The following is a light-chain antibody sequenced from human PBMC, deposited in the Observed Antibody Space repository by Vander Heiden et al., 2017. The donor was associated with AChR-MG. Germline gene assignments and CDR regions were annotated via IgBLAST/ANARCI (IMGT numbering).Light chain of an antibody. CDR1: SGPSSYT. Sequence: QLVLTQSPSASASLGASVNLTCTLSSGPSSYTIAWQQQQPEKGTRYLMKVNSEGRHTRGDGIPHRFSGSSSAAARSLIISSLQSEDEADYYCQTWGNGSRVFGGGTKLTVL. CDR3: QTWGNGSRV. V-gene: IGLV4-69*02. J-gene: IGLJ3*02. CDR2: VNSEGRH.